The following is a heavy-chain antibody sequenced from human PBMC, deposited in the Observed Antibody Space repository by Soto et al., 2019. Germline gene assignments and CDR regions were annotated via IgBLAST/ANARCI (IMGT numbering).Heavy chain of an antibody. CDR3: AKDGNSSWYRMYWFDP. CDR1: GFTFSSYA. CDR2: ISGSGGST. D-gene: IGHD6-13*01. J-gene: IGHJ5*02. Sequence: PGGSLRLSCAASGFTFSSYAMSWVRQAPGKGLEWVSAISGSGGSTYYADTVKGRFTISRDNSKNTLYQQMNSLKDEDTAVYYCAKDGNSSWYRMYWFDPWGQGTLVTVSS. V-gene: IGHV3-23*01.